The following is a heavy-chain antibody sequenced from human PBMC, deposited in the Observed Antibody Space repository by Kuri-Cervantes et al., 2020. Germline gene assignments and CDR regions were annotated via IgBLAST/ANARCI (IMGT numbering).Heavy chain of an antibody. D-gene: IGHD6-13*01. CDR2: INSDGSST. J-gene: IGHJ3*02. CDR1: GFTFSSYW. CDR3: AKDSSSWYGNDASDI. Sequence: GESLKISCAASGFTFSSYWMHWVRQAPGKGLVWVSRINSDGSSTSYADSVKGRFTISRDNAKNTLYLQMNSLRAEDTAVYYCAKDSSSWYGNDASDIWGQGTMVTVSS. V-gene: IGHV3-74*01.